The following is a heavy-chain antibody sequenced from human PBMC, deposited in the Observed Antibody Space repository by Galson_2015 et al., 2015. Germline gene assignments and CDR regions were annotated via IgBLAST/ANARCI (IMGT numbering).Heavy chain of an antibody. Sequence: SLRLSCAASGFTFSTYNMIWVRQAPGEGLEYVSYITGSSSTRHYADSVKGRFTISRDNAKNSLYLRMNSLKGEDTAVYYCARRAKRSDAFDVWGQGTMVTVSS. CDR2: ITGSSSTR. CDR3: ARRAKRSDAFDV. V-gene: IGHV3-48*01. CDR1: GFTFSTYN. J-gene: IGHJ3*01.